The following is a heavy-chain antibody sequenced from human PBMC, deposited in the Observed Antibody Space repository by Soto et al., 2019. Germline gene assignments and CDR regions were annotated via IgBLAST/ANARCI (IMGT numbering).Heavy chain of an antibody. CDR2: INHSGGT. V-gene: IGHV4-34*01. CDR3: ARAWTTDDY. J-gene: IGHJ4*02. Sequence: TSETLSLTCAVYGGSFSGYYWSWIRQPPGKGLEWIGEINHSGGTNYNPSLKSRVTISVDTSKNQFSLKLSSVTAADTAVYYCARAWTTDDYWGQGTLVTVSS. D-gene: IGHD4-17*01. CDR1: GGSFSGYY.